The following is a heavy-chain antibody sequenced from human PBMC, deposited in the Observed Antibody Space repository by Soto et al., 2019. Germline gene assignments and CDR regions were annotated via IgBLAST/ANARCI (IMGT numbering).Heavy chain of an antibody. V-gene: IGHV4-39*01. CDR3: ARHGSF. J-gene: IGHJ4*02. Sequence: QMQLQESGPGLVKPSETLSLTCTVSSGSISTTSYNWGWIRQSPGKGLEWIGTIFYTGTTSYNPSLKSRVTITVDTSNNQFSLKLASVTAADTAVYYCARHGSFWGQGILVVVSS. CDR1: SGSISTTSYN. CDR2: IFYTGTT. D-gene: IGHD3-16*02.